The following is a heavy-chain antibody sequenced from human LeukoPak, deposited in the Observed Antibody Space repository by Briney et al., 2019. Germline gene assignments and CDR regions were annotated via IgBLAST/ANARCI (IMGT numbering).Heavy chain of an antibody. Sequence: GASVKVSCKASGYTFTRNYIHWVRPAPGQGLEWVGMINPSGGTASYVDKFQGRVIMTRDTSTSTVYMELRSLRSEDTAVYYCARDPLSNSDYGDYFDYWGQGTLVSVSS. CDR3: ARDPLSNSDYGDYFDY. J-gene: IGHJ4*02. V-gene: IGHV1-46*01. CDR2: INPSGGTA. CDR1: GYTFTRNY. D-gene: IGHD4-17*01.